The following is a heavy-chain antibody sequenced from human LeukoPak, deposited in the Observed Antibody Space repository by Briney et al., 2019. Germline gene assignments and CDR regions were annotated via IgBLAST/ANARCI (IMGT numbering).Heavy chain of an antibody. V-gene: IGHV3-49*04. J-gene: IGHJ4*02. Sequence: GGSLRLSCTASGFTFGDYAMSWVRQAPGKGLEWVGFIRSKAYGGTTEYAASVKGRFTISRDDSKSTAYLQMNSLKTEDTAVHYCTRGSGSFHFDYWGQGTLVTVSS. CDR2: IRSKAYGGTT. CDR1: GFTFGDYA. CDR3: TRGSGSFHFDY. D-gene: IGHD1-26*01.